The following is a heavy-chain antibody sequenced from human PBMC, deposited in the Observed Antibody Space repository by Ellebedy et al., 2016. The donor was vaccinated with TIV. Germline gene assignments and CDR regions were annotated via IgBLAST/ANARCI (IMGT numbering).Heavy chain of an antibody. CDR1: GFTFSSYA. V-gene: IGHV3-23*01. Sequence: GESLKISCAASGFTFSSYAMSWVRQAPGKGLEWVSAISGSGGSTYYADSVKGRFTISRDNSKNTLYLQMNSLRAEDTAVYYCAKGRYYGSGSYYYWGQGTLVTVSS. CDR3: AKGRYYGSGSYYY. D-gene: IGHD3-10*01. J-gene: IGHJ4*02. CDR2: ISGSGGST.